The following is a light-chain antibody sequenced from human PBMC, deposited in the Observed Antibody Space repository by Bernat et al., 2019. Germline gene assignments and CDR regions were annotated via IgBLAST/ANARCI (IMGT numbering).Light chain of an antibody. V-gene: IGLV2-23*01. CDR3: CAYARSRRV. CDR1: SSHIGSYNF. CDR2: EGN. Sequence: QSALTQPASVSGSPGQSITITCTGTSSHIGSYNFISWFQQHTGQAPKLIIYEGNRRLSGVSSRFSGSESGNTASLMISGLQVDDESHYFCCAYARSRRVFGGGTKLTVL. J-gene: IGLJ3*02.